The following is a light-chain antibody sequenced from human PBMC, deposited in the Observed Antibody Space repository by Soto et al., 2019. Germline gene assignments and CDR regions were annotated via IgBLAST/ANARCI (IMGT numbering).Light chain of an antibody. J-gene: IGLJ2*01. CDR1: SSDVGGYNY. CDR3: SSYTGSSTYVV. V-gene: IGLV2-14*01. CDR2: DVN. Sequence: QSALTQPASVSGSPGQSITISCTGTSSDVGGYNYVSWYQQHPGKAPKLMIYDVNNRPSGVSNRFSGSKSGNTASLNISGLQAEDEADYYCSSYTGSSTYVVFGGGTKLTVL.